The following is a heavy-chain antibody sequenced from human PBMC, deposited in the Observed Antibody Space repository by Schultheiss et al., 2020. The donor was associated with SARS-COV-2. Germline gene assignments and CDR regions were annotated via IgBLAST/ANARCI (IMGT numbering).Heavy chain of an antibody. Sequence: SETLFLTCAVYGGSFSGYYWSWIRQPPGKGLEWIGYIYYSGSTYYNPSLKSRMSISVDTSKNQFSLQLSSVTAADTAVYYCARGLLLYYFDYWGQGTLVTVSS. CDR1: GGSFSGYY. J-gene: IGHJ4*02. V-gene: IGHV4-34*01. CDR2: IYYSGST. D-gene: IGHD2-15*01. CDR3: ARGLLLYYFDY.